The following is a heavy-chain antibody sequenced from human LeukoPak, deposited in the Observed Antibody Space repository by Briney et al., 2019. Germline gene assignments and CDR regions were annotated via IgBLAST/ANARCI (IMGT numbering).Heavy chain of an antibody. CDR1: GSTFSNYW. CDR3: ARDLGQYYDTSDNWFDP. Sequence: GGSLRLSCAASGSTFSNYWMHWVRQAPGKGLVWVSRINSDGINTSYADSVKGRFTISRDNAKNTLNLQMNSLRAEDTAVYYCARDLGQYYDTSDNWFDPWGQGTLVTVSS. J-gene: IGHJ5*02. D-gene: IGHD3-22*01. CDR2: INSDGINT. V-gene: IGHV3-74*01.